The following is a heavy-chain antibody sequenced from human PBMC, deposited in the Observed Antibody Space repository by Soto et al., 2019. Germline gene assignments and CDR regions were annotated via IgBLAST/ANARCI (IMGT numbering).Heavy chain of an antibody. V-gene: IGHV3-33*01. CDR1: GFTFSSYG. CDR2: IWYDGSNK. CDR3: ARDRYSGSYVYYFDY. Sequence: QVQLVESGGGVVQPGRSLRLSCAASGFTFSSYGMHWVRQAPGKGLEWVAVIWYDGSNKYYADSVKGRFTISRDNSKNTLYLQMNSLRAEDTAVYYCARDRYSGSYVYYFDYWGQGTLVTVSS. D-gene: IGHD1-26*01. J-gene: IGHJ4*02.